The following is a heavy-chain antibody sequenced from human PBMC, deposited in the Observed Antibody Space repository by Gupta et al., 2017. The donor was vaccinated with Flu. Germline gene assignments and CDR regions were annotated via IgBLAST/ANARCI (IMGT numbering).Heavy chain of an antibody. V-gene: IGHV4-34*01. J-gene: IGHJ4*02. D-gene: IGHD2-21*02. Sequence: RQPPGKGLEWIGEINHSGSTNYNPSLKSRVTISVDTSKNQFSLKLSSVTAADTAVYYCARGRRYCGGDCYLDRGSYYFDYWGQGTLVTVSS. CDR3: ARGRRYCGGDCYLDRGSYYFDY. CDR2: INHSGST.